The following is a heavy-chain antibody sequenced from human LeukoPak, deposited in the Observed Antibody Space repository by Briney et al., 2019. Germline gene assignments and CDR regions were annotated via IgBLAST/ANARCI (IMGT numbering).Heavy chain of an antibody. Sequence: GSVKVSCKASGYTFTGYYMHWVRQAPGQGLERMGWINPNSGGTNYAQKFQGRVTMTRDTSISTAYMELSRLRSDDTAVYYCARGRRSIAALSFDYWGQGTLVTVSS. D-gene: IGHD6-6*01. V-gene: IGHV1-2*02. CDR2: INPNSGGT. CDR3: ARGRRSIAALSFDY. CDR1: GYTFTGYY. J-gene: IGHJ4*02.